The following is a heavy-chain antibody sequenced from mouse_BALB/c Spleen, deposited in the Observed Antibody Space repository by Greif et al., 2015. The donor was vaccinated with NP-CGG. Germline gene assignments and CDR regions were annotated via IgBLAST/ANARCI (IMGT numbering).Heavy chain of an antibody. V-gene: IGHV5-9*03. CDR3: ARWGFAY. CDR1: GFTFGSYT. CDR2: ISSGGGNT. Sequence: EVMLVESGGGLVKPGGSLKLSCAASGFTFGSYTMSWVRQTPEKRLEWVATISSGGGNTYYPDSVKGRFTISRDNAKNNLYLLMSSLRSEDTALYYCARWGFAYWGQGTLVTVSA. J-gene: IGHJ3*01.